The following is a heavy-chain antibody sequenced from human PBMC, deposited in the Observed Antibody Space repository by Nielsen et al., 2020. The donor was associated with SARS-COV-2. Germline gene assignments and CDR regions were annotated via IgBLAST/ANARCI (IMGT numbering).Heavy chain of an antibody. CDR3: ASRALYGY. Sequence: GGSLRLSCAASGFSFDDDGMSWVRQVPGRGLEWVSGINWNGGRTGYADSVRGRFTISRDNAQSSLYLQMNSLRAEDTAVYYCASRALYGYWGQGTLVTVSS. V-gene: IGHV3-20*04. CDR1: GFSFDDDG. J-gene: IGHJ4*02. CDR2: INWNGGRT. D-gene: IGHD3-16*01.